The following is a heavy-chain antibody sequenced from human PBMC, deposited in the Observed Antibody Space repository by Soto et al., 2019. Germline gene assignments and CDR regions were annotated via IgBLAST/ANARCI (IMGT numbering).Heavy chain of an antibody. Sequence: EVQLVESGGGLVQPGGSLRLSCAASGFTFSSYTMNWVRQAPGKGLXXXXXISSSSKTIYYADSVKGRFTISRDNAKNSLYLQMNSLRDEDTAVYYCARVFGYDSSGYYSVLFDYWGQGTLVTVSS. D-gene: IGHD3-22*01. CDR1: GFTFSSYT. J-gene: IGHJ4*02. CDR2: ISSSSKTI. CDR3: ARVFGYDSSGYYSVLFDY. V-gene: IGHV3-48*02.